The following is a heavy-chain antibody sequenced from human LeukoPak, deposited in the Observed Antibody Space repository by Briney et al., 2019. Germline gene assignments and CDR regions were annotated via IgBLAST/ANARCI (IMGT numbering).Heavy chain of an antibody. Sequence: PGGSLRLSYAASGFTFSSYEMNWVRQAPGKGLEWIGSIYYSGNTYYNSSLKSRVTISLDTSKNQFSLNLFSVTAADTAMYYCTRANGYGLIDYWGQGTLVTVSS. CDR3: TRANGYGLIDY. J-gene: IGHJ4*02. CDR2: IYYSGNT. CDR1: GFTFSSYE. V-gene: IGHV4-39*07. D-gene: IGHD3-10*01.